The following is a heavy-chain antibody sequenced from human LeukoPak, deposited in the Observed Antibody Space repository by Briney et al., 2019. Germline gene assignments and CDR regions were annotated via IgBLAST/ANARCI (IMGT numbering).Heavy chain of an antibody. V-gene: IGHV4-39*07. CDR3: ARGSALWFAFDI. CDR2: IYYSGST. D-gene: IGHD5-18*01. Sequence: SETLSLTCTVSGGSISSSSYYWGWIRQPPGTGLEWIGSIYYSGSTYYNPSLKSRVTISVDTSKNQFSLKLSSVTAADTAVYYCARGSALWFAFDIWGQGTMVTVSS. J-gene: IGHJ3*02. CDR1: GGSISSSSYY.